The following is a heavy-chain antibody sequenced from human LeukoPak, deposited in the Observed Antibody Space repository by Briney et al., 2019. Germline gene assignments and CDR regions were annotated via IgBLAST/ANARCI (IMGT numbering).Heavy chain of an antibody. CDR1: GFTFSSYA. CDR3: AKARSPRSGWYY. Sequence: GGSLRLSCAASGFTFSSYAMSWVRQAPGKGLEWVSAISGSGGSTCYADSVKGRFTISRDNSKNTLYLQMNSLRAEDTAVYYCAKARSPRSGWYYWGQGTLVTVSS. J-gene: IGHJ4*02. D-gene: IGHD6-19*01. V-gene: IGHV3-23*01. CDR2: ISGSGGST.